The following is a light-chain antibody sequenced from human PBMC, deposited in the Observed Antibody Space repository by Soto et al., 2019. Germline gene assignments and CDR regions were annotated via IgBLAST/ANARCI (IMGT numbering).Light chain of an antibody. CDR1: QSVSSN. J-gene: IGKJ5*01. Sequence: EIVMTQSPATLSVSPGERATLSCRASQSVSSNLAWYQQKPGQAPRLLIYGASTRATGIPARFSGSGSGTEFSLTINSPQSEDFAVYYCQQYNNWPRSITFGHGTRLEIK. V-gene: IGKV3-15*01. CDR3: QQYNNWPRSIT. CDR2: GAS.